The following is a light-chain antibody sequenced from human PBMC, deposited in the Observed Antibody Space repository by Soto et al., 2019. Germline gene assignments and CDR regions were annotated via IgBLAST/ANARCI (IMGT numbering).Light chain of an antibody. CDR1: QSISSY. Sequence: DIQMTHSPSSLSASVGDRVTITCRPSQSISSYLNWYQQKPGKATELLIYTASSLRSGVPSRFSGSGSGKDFTLTISSLQPEDFATYYCHQSYTTPRTSGQGTKVEIK. V-gene: IGKV1-39*01. J-gene: IGKJ1*01. CDR2: TAS. CDR3: HQSYTTPRT.